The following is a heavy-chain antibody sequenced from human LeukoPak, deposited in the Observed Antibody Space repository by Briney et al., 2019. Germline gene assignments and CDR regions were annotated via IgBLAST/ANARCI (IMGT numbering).Heavy chain of an antibody. V-gene: IGHV1-69*06. Sequence: ASVKVSCKASGGTFSSYAISWVRQSPGQGLEWMGGIIPIFGTANYAQKFQGRVTTTADKSTSTAYMALSSLTSEDTAVYYCARGRAVAGAEYCQHWGQGTLATVSS. D-gene: IGHD6-19*01. CDR1: GGTFSSYA. CDR3: ARGRAVAGAEYCQH. J-gene: IGHJ1*01. CDR2: IIPIFGTA.